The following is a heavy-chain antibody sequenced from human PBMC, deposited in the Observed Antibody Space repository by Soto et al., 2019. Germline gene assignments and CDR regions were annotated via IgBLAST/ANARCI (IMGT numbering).Heavy chain of an antibody. Sequence: QVQLVESGGGVVQPGRSLRLSCAASGFTFSSYGMHWVRQAPGKGLEWVAVIWYDGSNKYYADSVKGRFTISRDNSKNTLYLQMNSLRAEDTAVYYCARDWLPVVVPAAIIDYYYYMDVWGKGTTVTVSS. CDR2: IWYDGSNK. CDR3: ARDWLPVVVPAAIIDYYYYMDV. CDR1: GFTFSSYG. V-gene: IGHV3-33*01. D-gene: IGHD2-2*01. J-gene: IGHJ6*03.